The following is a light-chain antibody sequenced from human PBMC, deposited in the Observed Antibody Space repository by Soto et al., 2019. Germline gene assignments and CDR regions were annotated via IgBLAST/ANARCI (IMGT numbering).Light chain of an antibody. CDR3: QEHGRSPVT. J-gene: IGKJ2*01. CDR2: GAS. Sequence: EIVLTQSPGTLSLSPGERATLSCRASQSVSSSYLAWYQQKPGQAPRLLIYGASSRATGIPDRFSGSGSGTDCTLIISRREPEDFAGYYCQEHGRSPVTFGQGTKLEIK. V-gene: IGKV3-20*01. CDR1: QSVSSSY.